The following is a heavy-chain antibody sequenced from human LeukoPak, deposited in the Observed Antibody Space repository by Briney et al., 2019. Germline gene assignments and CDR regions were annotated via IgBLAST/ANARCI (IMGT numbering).Heavy chain of an antibody. CDR3: AKTYCYDSSGYYPFDY. CDR2: IKQDGSEK. V-gene: IGHV3-7*01. D-gene: IGHD3-22*01. J-gene: IGHJ4*02. CDR1: GFTFSSYW. Sequence: PGGSLRLSCAASGFTFSSYWMSWVRQAPGKGLEWVANIKQDGSEKYYVDSVKGRFTISRDNAKNSLYLQMNSLRAEDTAVYYCAKTYCYDSSGYYPFDYWGQGTLVTVSS.